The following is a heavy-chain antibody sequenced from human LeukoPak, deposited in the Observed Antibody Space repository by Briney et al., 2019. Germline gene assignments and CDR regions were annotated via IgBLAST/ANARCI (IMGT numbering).Heavy chain of an antibody. Sequence: PGGSLRLACEASGFAFSNSGMHWVRQVPGKGLLWFSGITGNGGRTGHAESVRGRFTISRDNARGTRYLQMTDLRVEETAIYYCAREGGLNPAGSVGYVDLWGRGTLVTVSS. J-gene: IGHJ2*01. CDR2: ITGNGGRT. V-gene: IGHV3-74*01. D-gene: IGHD6-13*01. CDR1: GFAFSNSG. CDR3: AREGGLNPAGSVGYVDL.